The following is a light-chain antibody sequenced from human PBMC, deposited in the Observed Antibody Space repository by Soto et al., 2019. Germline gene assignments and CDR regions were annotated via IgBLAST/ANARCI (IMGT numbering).Light chain of an antibody. V-gene: IGKV3-15*01. CDR3: QQYNNWPDT. Sequence: EIVMTQSPATLSVSPRVRATLSCKASQSVSSNLAWYQQKPGQAPRLLLYGASTRATGIQASFSGSRSGTEFTLTINSQQSEDFAVKNCQQYNNWPDTFDQGIKLEIK. J-gene: IGKJ2*01. CDR1: QSVSSN. CDR2: GAS.